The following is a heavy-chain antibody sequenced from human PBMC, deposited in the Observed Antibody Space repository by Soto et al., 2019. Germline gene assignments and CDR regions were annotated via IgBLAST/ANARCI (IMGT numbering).Heavy chain of an antibody. CDR1: GFTFSNYW. V-gene: IGHV3-74*01. J-gene: IGHJ6*03. D-gene: IGHD6-19*01. CDR3: ASGWHNSRYFYLDD. Sequence: GGSLRLSCAASGFTFSNYWMHWVRQGPGKGLGWVSRISTDGSITNYADSVKGRFTVSRDNAKNILYLEMNNLRVEDKAVYACASGWHNSRYFYLDDWGEGTTVTVSS. CDR2: ISTDGSIT.